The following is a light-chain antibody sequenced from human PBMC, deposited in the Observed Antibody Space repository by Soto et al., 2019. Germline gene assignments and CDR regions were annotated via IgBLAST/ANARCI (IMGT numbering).Light chain of an antibody. J-gene: IGLJ1*01. CDR2: GNS. Sequence: QSVLTQPPSVSGAPGQRVTISCTGSSSNIGAGYDVHWYQQLPGTAPKLLIYGNSNRPSGAPDRFSGSKSGTSASLAITGLQAEDEADYYCQSYDSSLSGSDYVFGTGTKVTVL. V-gene: IGLV1-40*01. CDR3: QSYDSSLSGSDYV. CDR1: SSNIGAGYD.